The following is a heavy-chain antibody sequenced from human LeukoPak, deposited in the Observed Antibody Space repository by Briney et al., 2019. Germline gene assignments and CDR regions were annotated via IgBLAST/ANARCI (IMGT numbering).Heavy chain of an antibody. V-gene: IGHV4-34*01. J-gene: IGHJ4*02. CDR1: GGSFRGYY. D-gene: IGHD4-17*01. CDR2: INHSGST. Sequence: SETLSLTCAVYGGSFRGYYWSWIRQPPGKGLEWIGEINHSGSTNYNPSLKSRVTISVDTSKNQFSLKLSSVTAADTAVYSCARGRYGDYERYFDYWGQGTLVTVSP. CDR3: ARGRYGDYERYFDY.